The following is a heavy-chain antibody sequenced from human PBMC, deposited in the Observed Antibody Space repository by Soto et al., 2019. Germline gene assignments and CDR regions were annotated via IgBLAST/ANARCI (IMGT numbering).Heavy chain of an antibody. CDR2: ISAYNGNT. J-gene: IGHJ6*02. CDR3: ARGAFCGGAPGCRDMDV. Sequence: ASVKVSCKSSGYTFISHSITWVRQAPGQGLEWMGRISAYNGNTNYAQKLQGRVTMTTDTSTNTAYMELRKLRSDATAGYYCARGAFCGGAPGCRDMDVWGQGTTVTVSS. D-gene: IGHD2-21*01. CDR1: GYTFISHS. V-gene: IGHV1-18*01.